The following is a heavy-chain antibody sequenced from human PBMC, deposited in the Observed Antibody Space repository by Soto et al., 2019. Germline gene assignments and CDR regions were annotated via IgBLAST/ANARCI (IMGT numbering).Heavy chain of an antibody. J-gene: IGHJ6*02. CDR1: GASVSSGNHY. Sequence: QVQLQESGPGLVKSSETLSLTCTVSGASVSSGNHYWAWIRQPQGKGREWIGYIYYSGTTNYNPSLKSRVTMSVDTSKNPFSLWLSSVTAADTAVYYCARDVRWSYGFPSDFYYGLDVWGLGTRVTVSS. D-gene: IGHD3-16*02. CDR3: ARDVRWSYGFPSDFYYGLDV. V-gene: IGHV4-61*01. CDR2: IYYSGTT.